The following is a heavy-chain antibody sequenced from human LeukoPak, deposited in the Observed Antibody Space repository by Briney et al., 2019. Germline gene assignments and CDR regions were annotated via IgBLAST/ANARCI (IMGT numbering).Heavy chain of an antibody. V-gene: IGHV1-24*01. J-gene: IGHJ5*02. CDR3: ATAGLAAADNWFDP. CDR2: FDPEDGET. CDR1: GYTLTELS. D-gene: IGHD6-13*01. Sequence: GASVKVPCKVSGYTLTELSMHWVRQAPGKGLEWMGGFDPEDGETIYAQKFQGRVTMTEDTSTDTAYMELSSLRSEDTAVYYCATAGLAAADNWFDPWGQGTLVTVSS.